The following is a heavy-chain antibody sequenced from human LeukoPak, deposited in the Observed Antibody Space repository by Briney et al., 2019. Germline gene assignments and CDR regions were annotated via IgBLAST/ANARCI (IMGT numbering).Heavy chain of an antibody. CDR3: ARDRSSGFPVDY. D-gene: IGHD3-22*01. Sequence: ASVKVSCKASGYTSTSYYMHWVRQAPGQGLEWMGIINPSGGSTSYAQKFQGRVTMTRDTSTSTVYMELSSLRSEDTAVYYCARDRSSGFPVDYWGQGTLVTVSS. V-gene: IGHV1-46*01. CDR1: GYTSTSYY. J-gene: IGHJ4*02. CDR2: INPSGGST.